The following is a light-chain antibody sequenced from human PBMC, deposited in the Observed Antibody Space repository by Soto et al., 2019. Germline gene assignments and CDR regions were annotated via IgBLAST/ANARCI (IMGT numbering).Light chain of an antibody. CDR1: SSDVGRYNL. CDR3: CSYAGSSTYV. CDR2: EVS. Sequence: QSVLTQPASVSGSPGQSITISCTGTSSDVGRYNLVSWYQQYPGKAPTLMIYEVSKRPSGVSNRFSGSKSGNTASLTISGLQAEDEADYYCCSYAGSSTYVFGTGTKAPS. V-gene: IGLV2-23*02. J-gene: IGLJ1*01.